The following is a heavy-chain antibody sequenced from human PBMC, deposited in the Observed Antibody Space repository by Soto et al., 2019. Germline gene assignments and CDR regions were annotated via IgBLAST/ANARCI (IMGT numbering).Heavy chain of an antibody. CDR2: IVVGSGNT. CDR3: AAGYQIQLWYY. Sequence: SVKGSCKASGFTSTRSAMQWVRQARGQRLEWIGWIVVGSGNTNYAQKFQERVTITRDMSTSTAYMELSSLRSEDTAVYYCAAGYQIQLWYYWGQGTLVTVS. CDR1: GFTSTRSA. V-gene: IGHV1-58*02. J-gene: IGHJ4*02. D-gene: IGHD5-18*01.